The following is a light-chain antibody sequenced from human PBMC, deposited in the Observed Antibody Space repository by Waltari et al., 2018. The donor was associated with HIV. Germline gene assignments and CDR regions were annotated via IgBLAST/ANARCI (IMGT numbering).Light chain of an antibody. CDR1: QIVSSNS. CDR3: HEYGSSPPRT. Sequence: EIVLTQSPGTLSLSPGERATLSCRSSQIVSSNSLAWYQQRGGQAPRLLIYAASSRATGIPDRCSGSGSGTDFTLTISRLEPEDFAVYYCHEYGSSPPRTFGQGTRLEIK. V-gene: IGKV3-20*01. J-gene: IGKJ5*01. CDR2: AAS.